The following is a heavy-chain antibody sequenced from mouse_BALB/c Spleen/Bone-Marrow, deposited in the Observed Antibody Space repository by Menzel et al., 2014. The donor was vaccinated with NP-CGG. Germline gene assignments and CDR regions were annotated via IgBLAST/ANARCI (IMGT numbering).Heavy chain of an antibody. D-gene: IGHD2-14*01. Sequence: QVQLQQSGAKLVMPGVSVKISCKGSGYTFTDHAMHWVKRSHAKSLEWIGLISGYYGNAIYNQKFKGKATMTVDKSSSTAYMELARLTSEDSAIYYCARSGKVRNAMDYWGQGTSVTVSS. J-gene: IGHJ4*01. CDR3: ARSGKVRNAMDY. V-gene: IGHV1S137*01. CDR2: ISGYYGNA. CDR1: GYTFTDHA.